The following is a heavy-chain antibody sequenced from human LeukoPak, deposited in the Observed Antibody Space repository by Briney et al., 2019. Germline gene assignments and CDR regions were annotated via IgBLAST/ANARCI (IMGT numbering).Heavy chain of an antibody. Sequence: PGGSLRLSCGASGFTFSSYWMHWVRQAPGKGLVWVSRINTDGSSTSYADSVKGRFTISRDNAKNTLYLQMNSLRAEDTAVYYCARGPYDSSGYNWFDPWGQGTLVTVSS. J-gene: IGHJ5*02. D-gene: IGHD3-22*01. CDR1: GFTFSSYW. CDR3: ARGPYDSSGYNWFDP. CDR2: INTDGSST. V-gene: IGHV3-74*01.